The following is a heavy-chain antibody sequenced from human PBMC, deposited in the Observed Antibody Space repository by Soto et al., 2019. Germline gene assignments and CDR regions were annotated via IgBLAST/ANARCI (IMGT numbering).Heavy chain of an antibody. D-gene: IGHD2-8*01. Sequence: PGGSLRLSCAASGFTFSGYWMSWVRQAPGKGLEWVANIKQDGSEKYYVDSVKGRFTISRDNAKNSLYLQMNSLRAEDTAVYYCARRSSTVLMVCATRDYYYYMDVWGKGTTVTVSS. V-gene: IGHV3-7*02. CDR3: ARRSSTVLMVCATRDYYYYMDV. CDR1: GFTFSGYW. CDR2: IKQDGSEK. J-gene: IGHJ6*03.